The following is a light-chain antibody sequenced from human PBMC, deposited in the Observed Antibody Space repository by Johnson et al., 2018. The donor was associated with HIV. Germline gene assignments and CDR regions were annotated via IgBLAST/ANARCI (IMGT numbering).Light chain of an antibody. V-gene: IGLV1-51*01. J-gene: IGLJ1*01. CDR3: AAWDDSLNGSYV. Sequence: QSVLTQPPSVSAAPGQKVTISCSGSSSNIGNNYVSWYQHLPGRAPKLLIYDNNKRPSGIPDRFSGSKSGTSASLAISGLQAEDAADYYCAAWDDSLNGSYVFGTGTKVTVL. CDR2: DNN. CDR1: SSNIGNNY.